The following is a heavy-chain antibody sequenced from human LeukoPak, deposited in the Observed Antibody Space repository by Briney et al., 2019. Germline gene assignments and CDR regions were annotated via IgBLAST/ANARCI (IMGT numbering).Heavy chain of an antibody. CDR2: IYYSGST. Sequence: PETLSLTCIVSGVSISNSSYYWGWIRQPPGKGLEWIGSIYYSGSTYYNPSLKSRVTISVDTSKNQFSLKLSSVTAADTAVYYCARVIRYGYVVNNWFDPWGQGTLVTVSS. CDR1: GVSISNSSYY. CDR3: ARVIRYGYVVNNWFDP. J-gene: IGHJ5*02. D-gene: IGHD5-12*01. V-gene: IGHV4-39*07.